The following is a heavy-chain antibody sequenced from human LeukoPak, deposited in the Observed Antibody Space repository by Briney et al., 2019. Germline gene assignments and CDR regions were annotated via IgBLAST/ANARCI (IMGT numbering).Heavy chain of an antibody. V-gene: IGHV1-2*04. CDR1: GYTFTGYY. CDR2: INPNSGGT. D-gene: IGHD3-22*01. Sequence: ASVKVSCKASGYTFTGYYMHWVRQAPGQGLEWMGWINPNSGGTNYAQKFQGWVTMTRDTSISTAYMELSRLRSDDTAVYYCARDIRYYYDSSGYYLSGFDYWGQGTLVTVSS. J-gene: IGHJ4*02. CDR3: ARDIRYYYDSSGYYLSGFDY.